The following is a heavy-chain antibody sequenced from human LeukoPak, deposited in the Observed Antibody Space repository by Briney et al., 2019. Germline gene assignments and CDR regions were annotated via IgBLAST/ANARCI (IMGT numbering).Heavy chain of an antibody. D-gene: IGHD5-24*01. CDR3: VRERFGAIVEN. Sequence: GGSLRLSCAASGFTVANDRMSWVRQAPGKGLEWVSTVYGGGNTAYADSVKGRFTISRDTSKDTLLLQMNSLRAEDTALYFCVRERFGAIVENWGQGALVIVSS. CDR2: VYGGGNT. J-gene: IGHJ4*02. CDR1: GFTVANDR. V-gene: IGHV3-53*01.